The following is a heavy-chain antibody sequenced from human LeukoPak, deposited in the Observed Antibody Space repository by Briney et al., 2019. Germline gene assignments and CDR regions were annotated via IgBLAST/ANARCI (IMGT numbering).Heavy chain of an antibody. CDR2: INHSGST. Sequence: SDTLSLTCAVYGGSFSGYYWSWIRQPPEKGLEWIGEINHSGSTNYNPSLKSRVTISVDTSKNQFSLKLTSVTAADTAVYYCARGGRLAAAGADYWGQGTLVTVSS. V-gene: IGHV4-34*01. J-gene: IGHJ4*02. CDR1: GGSFSGYY. CDR3: ARGGRLAAAGADY. D-gene: IGHD6-13*01.